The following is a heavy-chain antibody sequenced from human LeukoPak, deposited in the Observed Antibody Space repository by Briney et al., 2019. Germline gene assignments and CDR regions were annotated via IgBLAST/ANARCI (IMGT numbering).Heavy chain of an antibody. Sequence: GGSLRLSCAASGFTFSSHVMGWVRQAPGKGLEWVSTISGSGGGTYYADSVKGRFTISRDNSKNTLYLQMNSLRAEDTAVYYCAKGEWLAHFDYWGQGTLVTVFS. V-gene: IGHV3-23*01. D-gene: IGHD6-19*01. CDR1: GFTFSSHV. CDR3: AKGEWLAHFDY. CDR2: ISGSGGGT. J-gene: IGHJ4*02.